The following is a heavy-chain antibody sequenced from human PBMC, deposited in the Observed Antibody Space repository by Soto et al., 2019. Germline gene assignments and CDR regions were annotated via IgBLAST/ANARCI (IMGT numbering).Heavy chain of an antibody. Sequence: QVQVVQSGAEVKEPGASVKVSCKASGYSSSNYYTHWVRHAPGQGLEWMGIVNPYGASSNYAQSFQGRVTLTRDTSTNTDYMDLSRLTSDATAVYYCASVTTIWSNWGQGTLVTVSS. CDR3: ASVTTIWSN. J-gene: IGHJ4*02. CDR1: GYSSSNYY. V-gene: IGHV1-46*01. D-gene: IGHD2-21*02. CDR2: VNPYGASS.